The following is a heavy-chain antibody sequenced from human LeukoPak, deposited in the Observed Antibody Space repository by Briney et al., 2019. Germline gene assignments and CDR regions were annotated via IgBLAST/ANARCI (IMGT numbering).Heavy chain of an antibody. CDR1: GFTFSSYW. CDR3: SRAAHCGSGSYYTRNWFDP. J-gene: IGHJ5*02. CDR2: INSDGSST. V-gene: IGHV3-74*01. D-gene: IGHD3-10*01. Sequence: GGSLSLSCAASGFTFSSYWMHWVRQAPGKGLVWVSRINSDGSSTSYADSVKGRFTISRDNAKNTLYLQMNSLRAEDTAVYYCSRAAHCGSGSYYTRNWFDPWGQGTLVTVSS.